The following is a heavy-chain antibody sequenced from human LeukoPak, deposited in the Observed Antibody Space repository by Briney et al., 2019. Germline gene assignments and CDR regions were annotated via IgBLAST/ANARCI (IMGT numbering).Heavy chain of an antibody. CDR3: ARDHGYCSGGTCYNTFDY. CDR2: IKEDGSEK. Sequence: PGGSLRLSCAASGITVGTHSMSWVRQAPGKGLEWVANIKEDGSEKYYVDSVKGRFTISRDNAKKSLYLQMNSLRAEDTAVYYCARDHGYCSGGTCYNTFDYWGQGTLVTVSS. CDR1: GITVGTHS. J-gene: IGHJ4*02. D-gene: IGHD2-15*01. V-gene: IGHV3-7*05.